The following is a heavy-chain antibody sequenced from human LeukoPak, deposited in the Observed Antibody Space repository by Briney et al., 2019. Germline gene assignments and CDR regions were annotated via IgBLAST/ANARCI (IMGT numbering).Heavy chain of an antibody. CDR1: GGSISSYY. Sequence: SETLSLTCTVSGGSISSYYWSWIRQPPGKGLEWIGYIYYSGSTNYNPSLKSRVTISVDTSKDQFSLKLSSVTAADTAVYYCARGDYGGNSVEGWFDPWGQGTLVTVSS. CDR3: ARGDYGGNSVEGWFDP. V-gene: IGHV4-59*01. J-gene: IGHJ5*02. CDR2: IYYSGST. D-gene: IGHD4-23*01.